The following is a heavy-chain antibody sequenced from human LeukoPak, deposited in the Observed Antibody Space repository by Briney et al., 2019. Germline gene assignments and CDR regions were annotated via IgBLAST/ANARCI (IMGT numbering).Heavy chain of an antibody. CDR3: ARESSTNYYYHYGMDV. J-gene: IGHJ6*02. V-gene: IGHV4-34*01. CDR1: GGSFSGYY. D-gene: IGHD2-2*01. Sequence: SETLSLTCAVYGGSFSGYYWSWIRQPPGKGLEWIGEINHSGSTNYNPSLKSRVTISVDTSKNQFSLKLSSVTAADTAVYYCARESSTNYYYHYGMDVWGQGTTVTVSS. CDR2: INHSGST.